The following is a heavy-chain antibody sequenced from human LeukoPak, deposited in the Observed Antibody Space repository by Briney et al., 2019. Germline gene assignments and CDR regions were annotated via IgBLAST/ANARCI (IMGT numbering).Heavy chain of an antibody. CDR1: GHTFTTYY. CDR3: AKETPNTGWFDP. V-gene: IGHV1-46*01. D-gene: IGHD1-14*01. CDR2: INPSGDGT. Sequence: ASVKVSCKASGHTFTTYYVHLARQAPGQGLEWMGVINPSGDGTNYPQRFQGRVILTRDTSTSTVYMELSSLRSEDTAIYYCAKETPNTGWFDPWGQGTLVTVSS. J-gene: IGHJ5*02.